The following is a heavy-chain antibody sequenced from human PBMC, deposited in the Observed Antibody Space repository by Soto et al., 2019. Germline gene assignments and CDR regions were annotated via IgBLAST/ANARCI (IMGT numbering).Heavy chain of an antibody. Sequence: GGSLRLSCAASVFTFSSYGMHLVRQSPGKGLEWVAVISYDGSNKYDADSVKGRFTISRDNSKNTLYLQMNSLRAEDTAVYYCAKVGVDNYDFWSGYDSYAFDHWGQGTLVTVSS. CDR2: ISYDGSNK. CDR3: AKVGVDNYDFWSGYDSYAFDH. J-gene: IGHJ4*02. CDR1: VFTFSSYG. V-gene: IGHV3-30*18. D-gene: IGHD3-3*01.